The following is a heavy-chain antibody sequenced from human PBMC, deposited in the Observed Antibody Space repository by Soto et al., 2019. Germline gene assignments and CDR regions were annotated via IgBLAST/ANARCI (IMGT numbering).Heavy chain of an antibody. CDR2: IIPIFGTA. V-gene: IGHV1-69*05. CDR1: GGTFSSYA. CDR3: ARDGGEQQLANWFDP. D-gene: IGHD6-13*01. Sequence: QVQLVQSGAEVKKPGSSVKVSCKASGGTFSSYAISWVRQAPGQGLEWMGGIIPIFGTANYAQKFQGRVTIXXDXSXXTAYMELSSLRSEDTAVSYCARDGGEQQLANWFDPWGQGTLVTVSS. J-gene: IGHJ5*02.